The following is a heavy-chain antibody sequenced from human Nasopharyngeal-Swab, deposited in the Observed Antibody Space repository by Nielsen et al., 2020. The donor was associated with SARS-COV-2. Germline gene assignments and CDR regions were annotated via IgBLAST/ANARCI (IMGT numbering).Heavy chain of an antibody. D-gene: IGHD1-14*01. CDR1: VYSLNTYY. J-gene: IGHJ3*02. V-gene: IGHV1-46*02. Sequence: ASVKVSCQASVYSLNTYYMHWVRQAPAQALEWMGLISCDDGTRNYAQKFRGRVTMTRDTSTNTVYLDLSSLQSEDTAVYYCARGPNPHNAFDIWGQGTMVTVSS. CDR3: ARGPNPHNAFDI. CDR2: ISCDDGTR.